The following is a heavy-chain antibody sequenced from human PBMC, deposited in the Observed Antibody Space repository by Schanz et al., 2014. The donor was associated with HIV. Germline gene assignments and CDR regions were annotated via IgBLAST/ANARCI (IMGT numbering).Heavy chain of an antibody. V-gene: IGHV3-33*01. CDR3: ARDGGSYNYGHPIDY. Sequence: QVQLVESGGGVVQPGRSLRLSCAASGFTFSNYGMHWVRQAPGKGLEWVAVIWEDGSNKYYADSVKGRFTIPRDNSKNTLYLQMNSLRAEDTAVYYCARDGGSYNYGHPIDYWGQGTLVTVSS. D-gene: IGHD5-18*01. CDR1: GFTFSNYG. J-gene: IGHJ4*02. CDR2: IWEDGSNK.